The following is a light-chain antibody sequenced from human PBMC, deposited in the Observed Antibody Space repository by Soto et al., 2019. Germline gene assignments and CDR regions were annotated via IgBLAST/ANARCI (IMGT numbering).Light chain of an antibody. Sequence: EMVMTQSPATLSVSPGERATLSCRASQSVSNNLAWYQQKPGQAPRLLIYGASTRATGIPARFSGSGSGTEFTLPISSLQSEDFAVYYCHQYNNWPQTFGQGTKVEIK. J-gene: IGKJ1*01. CDR3: HQYNNWPQT. CDR2: GAS. CDR1: QSVSNN. V-gene: IGKV3-15*01.